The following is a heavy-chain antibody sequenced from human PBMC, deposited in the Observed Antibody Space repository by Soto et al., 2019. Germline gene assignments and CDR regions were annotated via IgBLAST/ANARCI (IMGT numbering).Heavy chain of an antibody. J-gene: IGHJ3*02. CDR3: ARAGGSGYYYPDAFDI. Sequence: PSETLSLTCTVSGGSISSGDYYWSWIRQPPGKGLEWIGYIYYSGSTYYNPSLKSRVTISVDTSKNQFSLKLSSVTAADTAVYYCARAGGSGYYYPDAFDIWGQGTMVTVS. V-gene: IGHV4-30-4*01. CDR2: IYYSGST. D-gene: IGHD3-22*01. CDR1: GGSISSGDYY.